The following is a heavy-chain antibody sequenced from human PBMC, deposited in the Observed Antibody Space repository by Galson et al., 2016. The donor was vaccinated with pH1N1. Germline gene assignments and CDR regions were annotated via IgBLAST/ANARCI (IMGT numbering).Heavy chain of an antibody. J-gene: IGHJ6*02. V-gene: IGHV3-33*01. CDR3: AREGDECDGEGCYGMDV. D-gene: IGHD2-21*01. Sequence: SLRLSCAASGFTFRNYGMHWVRQAPGKGLEWVALIWYDGNKRNYADSVKGRFTIARDNSKNTVFLQMISRRAEDTAVYYCAREGDECDGEGCYGMDVWGPGTKVTVSS. CDR2: IWYDGNKR. CDR1: GFTFRNYG.